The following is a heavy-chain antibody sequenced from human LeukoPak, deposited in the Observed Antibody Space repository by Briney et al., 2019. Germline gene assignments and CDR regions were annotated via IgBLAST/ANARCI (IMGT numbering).Heavy chain of an antibody. CDR2: ISGSGGRT. Sequence: PGGTLRLSCGASGFTFNTYGMSWVRQAPGKGLEWVSGISGSGGRTYYADSVKGRFTISRDNSKNTLYLQMNSLRAEDTAVYYCARVGYSSSWSPSDYWGQGALVTVSS. D-gene: IGHD6-13*01. CDR1: GFTFNTYG. J-gene: IGHJ4*02. V-gene: IGHV3-23*01. CDR3: ARVGYSSSWSPSDY.